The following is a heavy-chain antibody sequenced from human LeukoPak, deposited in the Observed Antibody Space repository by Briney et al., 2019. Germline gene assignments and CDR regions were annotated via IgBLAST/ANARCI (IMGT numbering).Heavy chain of an antibody. CDR3: ARDYSLTAMDV. Sequence: PGGSLRLSCAASGFTFSGYTMNWVRQAPGKGLEWVSPISSSSDYIYYADSVQGRFTISRDNAKNSLYLQMNSLRAEDTAVYYCARDYSLTAMDVWGQGTTVTVSS. CDR2: ISSSSDYI. V-gene: IGHV3-21*01. D-gene: IGHD2-15*01. J-gene: IGHJ6*02. CDR1: GFTFSGYT.